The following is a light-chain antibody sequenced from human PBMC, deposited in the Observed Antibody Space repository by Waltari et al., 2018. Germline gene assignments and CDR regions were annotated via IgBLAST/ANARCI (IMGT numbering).Light chain of an antibody. CDR1: QSVSSN. V-gene: IGKV3-15*01. CDR3: QQYNNWPPWT. J-gene: IGKJ1*01. Sequence: EIVMTQSPATLSVSPGERATLSCRASQSVSSNLAWYQQKPGQAPSLLIYGASTRATGSPASGSGSGSGTEFTLTVSSLQSEDFAVYYCQQYNNWPPWTFGQGTKVEIK. CDR2: GAS.